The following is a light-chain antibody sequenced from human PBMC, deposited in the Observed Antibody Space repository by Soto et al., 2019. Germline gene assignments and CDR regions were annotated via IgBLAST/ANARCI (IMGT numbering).Light chain of an antibody. CDR2: DAS. J-gene: IGKJ4*01. V-gene: IGKV3-11*01. Sequence: EIVLTQSPATLSLSPGERATLSCRASQSISSYLAWYQQKPGQAPRLLIYDASNRATGIPARFSGGGTETDFTLTISSLEPEDFAVYYCQQRSNWPPTFGGGTKVEIK. CDR3: QQRSNWPPT. CDR1: QSISSY.